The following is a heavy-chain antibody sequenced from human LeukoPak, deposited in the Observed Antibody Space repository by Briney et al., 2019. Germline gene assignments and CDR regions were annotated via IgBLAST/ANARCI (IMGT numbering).Heavy chain of an antibody. Sequence: PGGSLRLSCAASGFTFSNYAMSWVRQAPGKGLEWVSAISGGGNSTYYADSVKGRFTISRDNSKNTLFLQMNSLRAEDTAVYYCAKAMGIAVAGTYFDYWGQGTLVTISS. CDR1: GFTFSNYA. J-gene: IGHJ4*02. CDR3: AKAMGIAVAGTYFDY. CDR2: ISGGGNST. V-gene: IGHV3-23*01. D-gene: IGHD6-19*01.